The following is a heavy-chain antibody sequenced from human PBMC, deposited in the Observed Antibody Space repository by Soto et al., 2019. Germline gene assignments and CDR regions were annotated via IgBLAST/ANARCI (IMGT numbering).Heavy chain of an antibody. CDR3: ARVPAY. J-gene: IGHJ4*02. CDR2: MYHSGST. CDR1: GGSISSGGYS. Sequence: SDTLSLTCAVSGGSISSGGYSWSWIRQPPGKGLEWIGYMYHSGSTYYNPSLKSRVTISIDRSKNQFSLKLSSVTAADTAVYYCARVPAYWGQGFLVTVPS. D-gene: IGHD2-2*01. V-gene: IGHV4-30-2*01.